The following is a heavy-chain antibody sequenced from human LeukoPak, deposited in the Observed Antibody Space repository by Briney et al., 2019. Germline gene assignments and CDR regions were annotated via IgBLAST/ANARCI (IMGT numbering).Heavy chain of an antibody. CDR2: IKQDGSEK. D-gene: IGHD3-10*01. CDR3: ARTMAMGRDYMDV. J-gene: IGHJ6*03. V-gene: IGHV3-7*01. Sequence: HTGGSLRLSCTASGFTFSSYWMTWVRQAPGKGLEWVANIKQDGSEKYYVDSVKGRFTISRDNSKNTLYLQMNSLRAEDTAVYYCARTMAMGRDYMDVWGKGTTVTVSS. CDR1: GFTFSSYW.